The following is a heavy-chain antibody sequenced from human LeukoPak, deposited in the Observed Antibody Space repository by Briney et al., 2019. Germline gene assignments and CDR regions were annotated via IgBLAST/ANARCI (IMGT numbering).Heavy chain of an antibody. CDR2: ISTYTNT. CDR1: GYAFSSFA. J-gene: IGHJ4*02. V-gene: IGHV1-18*01. D-gene: IGHD3-3*01. Sequence: ASVKVSCKTSGYAFSSFAIAWVRQAPGQGLEWMGWISTYTNTNAAQKFQGRVTMTTDTSTSTAYMELTSLRSDVTAVYYCARCYDFWTGYFDYWGQGTRVTVSS. CDR3: ARCYDFWTGYFDY.